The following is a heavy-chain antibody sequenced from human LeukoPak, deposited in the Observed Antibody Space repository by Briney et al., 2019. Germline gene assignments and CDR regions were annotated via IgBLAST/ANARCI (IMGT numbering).Heavy chain of an antibody. CDR3: ARAEVAGTFGY. Sequence: PGGSLRLSCAASGFSFINYAMSWVRQAPGKGLMWVSRIKNDGSGTYADSVKGRFTISRDNDKNTLYLQMNNLRVEDTAVYYCARAEVAGTFGYWGQGTLVTVSS. CDR2: IKNDGSGT. V-gene: IGHV3-74*01. CDR1: GFSFINYA. J-gene: IGHJ4*02. D-gene: IGHD6-19*01.